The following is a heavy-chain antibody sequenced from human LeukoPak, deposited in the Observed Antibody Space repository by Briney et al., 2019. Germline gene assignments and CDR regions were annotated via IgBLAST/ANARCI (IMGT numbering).Heavy chain of an antibody. CDR3: AICGGIMGWFQR. J-gene: IGHJ1*01. V-gene: IGHV5-51*01. Sequence: GESLKIPCTGSGYSFTNYCVAWVRQMPGQGLEWMGIIYPGDSDTRYSPSFQGQVTISADKSISTAYLQWTSLKASDTAIYYCAICGGIMGWFQRWGKGPLVSVSS. D-gene: IGHD3-16*01. CDR1: GYSFTNYC. CDR2: IYPGDSDT.